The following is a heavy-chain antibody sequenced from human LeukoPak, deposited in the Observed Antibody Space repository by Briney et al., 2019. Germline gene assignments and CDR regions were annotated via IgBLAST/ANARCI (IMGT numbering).Heavy chain of an antibody. CDR2: IGAHNGDT. D-gene: IGHD3-10*01. V-gene: IGHV1-18*01. CDR3: ARDRGRAPFDP. J-gene: IGHJ5*02. CDR1: GYTFTSYG. Sequence: ASVKVSCKASGYTFTSYGISWVRQAPGQGLGWMGWIGAHNGDTHYAQTLQGRVTITTDTSTSTAYMELRSLRSDDTAVYYCARDRGRAPFDPWGQGTLVTVSS.